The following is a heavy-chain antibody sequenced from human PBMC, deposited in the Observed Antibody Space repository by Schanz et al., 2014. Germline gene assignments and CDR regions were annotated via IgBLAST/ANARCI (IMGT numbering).Heavy chain of an antibody. CDR2: ISGHNGDT. CDR1: GYTFTGHH. D-gene: IGHD6-13*01. Sequence: VQLVQSGAEVKKPGASVKVSCKASGYTFTGHHMHWVRQAPGQGLEWMAWISGHNGDTNYAQQLQDRVTLTTDTSTSTAYMELRSLRSDDTAVYYCARNIIATARAYDIWGQGTMVTVSS. J-gene: IGHJ3*02. CDR3: ARNIIATARAYDI. V-gene: IGHV1-18*04.